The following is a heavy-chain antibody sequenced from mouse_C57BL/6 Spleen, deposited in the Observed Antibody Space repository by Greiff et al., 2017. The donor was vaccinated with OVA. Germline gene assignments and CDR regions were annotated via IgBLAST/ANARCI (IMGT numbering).Heavy chain of an antibody. CDR3: AIPYYYGSSYWYFDV. CDR1: GYSFTDYN. V-gene: IGHV1-39*01. CDR2: INPNYGTT. Sequence: EVQGVESGPELVKPGASVKISCKASGYSFTDYNMNWVKQSNGKSLEWIGVINPNYGTTSYNQKFKGKATLTVDQSSSTAYMQLNSLTSEDSAVYYCAIPYYYGSSYWYFDVWGTGTTVTVSS. D-gene: IGHD1-1*01. J-gene: IGHJ1*03.